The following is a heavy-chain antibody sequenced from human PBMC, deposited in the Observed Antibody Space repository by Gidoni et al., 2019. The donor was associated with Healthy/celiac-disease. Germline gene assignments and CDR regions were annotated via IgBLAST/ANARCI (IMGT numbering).Heavy chain of an antibody. CDR2: INSDGGST. V-gene: IGHV3-74*01. Sequence: EVQLVESGGGLVQPGGSLRLSCAASGSTFSSYWMHLVRQAPGKGLVWVSRINSDGGSTSYADAVKGRFTISRDNAKNTLYLQMNSLRAEDTAVYYCAREGEDGYNYGMDVWGQGTTVTVSS. CDR1: GSTFSSYW. D-gene: IGHD2-21*01. CDR3: AREGEDGYNYGMDV. J-gene: IGHJ6*02.